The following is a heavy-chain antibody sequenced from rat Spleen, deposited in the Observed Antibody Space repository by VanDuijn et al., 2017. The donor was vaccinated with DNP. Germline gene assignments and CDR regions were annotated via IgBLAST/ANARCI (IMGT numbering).Heavy chain of an antibody. CDR3: ARSLATVAPTGAMDA. D-gene: IGHD1-3*01. CDR1: GVSLSSNS. V-gene: IGHV2-1*01. CDR2: IWSGGTT. Sequence: QVQLQESGPGLVQPSQTLSLTCTVSGVSLSSNSVHWVRQPPGKGLEWVGAIWSGGTTDYNSALRSRLSISRDTSKSQVFLKMNSVQSEDTAMYFCARSLATVAPTGAMDAWGQGISVTVSS. J-gene: IGHJ4*01.